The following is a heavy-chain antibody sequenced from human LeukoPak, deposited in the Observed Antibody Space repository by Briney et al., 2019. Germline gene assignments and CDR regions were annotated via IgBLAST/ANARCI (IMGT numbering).Heavy chain of an antibody. CDR1: GYTFTSYG. D-gene: IGHD3-10*01. V-gene: IGHV1-18*01. J-gene: IGHJ5*02. CDR3: ARNPVDAGFFWFGGLLPWFDP. CDR2: ISAYNGNT. Sequence: ASVKVSCKASGYTFTSYGISWVRQAPGQGLEWMGWISAYNGNTNYAQKLQGRVTMTTDTSTSTAYMELRSLRSDDTAVYYCARNPVDAGFFWFGGLLPWFDPWGQGTLVTVSS.